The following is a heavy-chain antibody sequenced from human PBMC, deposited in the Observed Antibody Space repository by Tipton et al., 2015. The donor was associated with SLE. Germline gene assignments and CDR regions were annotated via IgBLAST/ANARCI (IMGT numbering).Heavy chain of an antibody. V-gene: IGHV4-39*07. CDR2: IYYSGST. CDR1: GGSISSSSYY. J-gene: IGHJ5*02. CDR3: ASHGADVDIVRGNNWFDP. Sequence: TLSLTCTVSGGSISSSSYYWGWIRQPPGKGLEWIGSIYYSGSTYYNPSLKSRVTISVDTSKKQFSLKLSSVTAADTAVYYCASHGADVDIVRGNNWFDPWGQGTLVTVSS. D-gene: IGHD5-12*01.